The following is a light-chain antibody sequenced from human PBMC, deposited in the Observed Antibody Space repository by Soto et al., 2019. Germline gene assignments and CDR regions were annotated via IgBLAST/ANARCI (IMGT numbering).Light chain of an antibody. CDR1: QDINNY. CDR2: AAS. J-gene: IGKJ1*01. V-gene: IGKV1-8*01. CDR3: QHYYNYPWT. Sequence: FLRTHPPSSFSASRGARPTIIFRPIQDINNYLAWYQQVPGKAPKLLLYAASILQTGVPSRFSGSGSGTDFTLTIDGLQSEDFATYFCQHYYNYPWTFGQGTTVE.